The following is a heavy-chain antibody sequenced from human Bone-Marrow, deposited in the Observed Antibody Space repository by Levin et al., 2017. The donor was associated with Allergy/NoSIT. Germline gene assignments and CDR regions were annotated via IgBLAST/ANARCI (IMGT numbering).Heavy chain of an antibody. Sequence: SQTLSLTCGVSGYSVSSGYNWGWIRQSPGKGLEWIASIYQSGSTYYNPSLKSRVTISLDTSKNQFSLKLSSVTAADTAVYYCARQLGNFWSGYNYFDYWGQGTLVTVSS. D-gene: IGHD3-3*01. CDR2: IYQSGST. J-gene: IGHJ4*02. V-gene: IGHV4-38-2*01. CDR1: GYSVSSGYN. CDR3: ARQLGNFWSGYNYFDY.